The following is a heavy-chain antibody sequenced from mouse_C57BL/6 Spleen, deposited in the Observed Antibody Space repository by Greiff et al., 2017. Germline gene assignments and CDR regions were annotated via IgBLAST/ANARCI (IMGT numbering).Heavy chain of an antibody. CDR1: GYTFTSYW. Sequence: QVQLKQPGAELVKPGASVKLSCKASGYTFTSYWMQWVKQRPGQGLEWIGEIDPSDSYTNYNQKFKGKATLTVDTSSSTAYMQLSSLTSEDSAVYYCARASTARATAGYYFDYWGQGTTLTVSS. CDR2: IDPSDSYT. J-gene: IGHJ2*01. CDR3: ARASTARATAGYYFDY. V-gene: IGHV1-50*01. D-gene: IGHD3-1*01.